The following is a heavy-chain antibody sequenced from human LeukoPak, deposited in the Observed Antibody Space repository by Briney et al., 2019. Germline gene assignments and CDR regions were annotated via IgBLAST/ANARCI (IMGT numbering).Heavy chain of an antibody. D-gene: IGHD5-24*01. CDR1: GFTFSNAW. CDR3: AKDGPRRGGRWLLGAFGI. J-gene: IGHJ3*02. CDR2: ISYDGSNK. Sequence: GGSLRLSCAASGFTFSNAWMSWVHQAPGKGLEWVAVISYDGSNKYYADSVKGRFTISRDNSKSTLYLQMNSLRAEDTAVYYCAKDGPRRGGRWLLGAFGIWGQGTMVTVSS. V-gene: IGHV3-30*18.